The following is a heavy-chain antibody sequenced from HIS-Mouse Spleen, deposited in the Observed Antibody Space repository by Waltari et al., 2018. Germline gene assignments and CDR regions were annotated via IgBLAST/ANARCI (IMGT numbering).Heavy chain of an antibody. CDR1: GGSISSSSYY. Sequence: QLQLQESGPGLVKPSETLSLTCTVSGGSISSSSYYWGWIRQPPGKGLEWIGGIYYSGSTYYNPYRKSRVTISVDTSKNQFSLKLSSVTAADTAVYYCARITLRYFDWPTPSDAFDIWGQGTMVTVSS. J-gene: IGHJ3*02. CDR3: ARITLRYFDWPTPSDAFDI. CDR2: IYYSGST. V-gene: IGHV4-39*07. D-gene: IGHD3-9*01.